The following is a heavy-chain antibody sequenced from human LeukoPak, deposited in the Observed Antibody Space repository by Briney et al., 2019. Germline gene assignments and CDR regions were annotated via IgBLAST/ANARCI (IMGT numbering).Heavy chain of an antibody. CDR3: VRHTTSGWYQVVY. CDR1: GCSISNYF. V-gene: IGHV4-59*01. D-gene: IGHD6-19*01. Sequence: PSETLSLTCTVSGCSISNYFWIWIRQPPGKGLEGIGYITYSGSTDHNPSLKSRVTISVDASKNQFSLKLTSVTAADTAVYYCVRHTTSGWYQVVYWGQGTLVTVSS. CDR2: ITYSGST. J-gene: IGHJ4*02.